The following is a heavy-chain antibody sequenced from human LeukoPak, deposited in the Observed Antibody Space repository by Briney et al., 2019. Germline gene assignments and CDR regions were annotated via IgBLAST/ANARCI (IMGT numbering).Heavy chain of an antibody. J-gene: IGHJ2*01. V-gene: IGHV3-30*02. CDR3: AKLLYWYIDL. Sequence: PGGSLRLSCAASGFTFNNYGMHWVRQAPGKGLEWVAFIRYDGSNKYYADSVKGRFTISRDNSKNTLYLQMNSLRAEDTAVYYCAKLLYWYIDLWRRGTLVTVSS. D-gene: IGHD2-15*01. CDR2: IRYDGSNK. CDR1: GFTFNNYG.